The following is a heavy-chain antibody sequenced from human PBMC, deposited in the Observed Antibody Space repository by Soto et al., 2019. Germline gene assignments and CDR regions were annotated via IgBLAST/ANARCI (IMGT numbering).Heavy chain of an antibody. J-gene: IGHJ4*02. CDR2: IIPIFGTA. CDR3: ARGKSGYTYEYLDY. D-gene: IGHD5-12*01. Sequence: QVQLVQSGAEVKKPGSSVKVSCTPSGGTLSNYAISWVRQAPGQGLEWMGGIIPIFGTADYAQKFQGRVAITADESTSTAYMELSSLRSEDTAVYYCARGKSGYTYEYLDYWGQGTLVTVSS. CDR1: GGTLSNYA. V-gene: IGHV1-69*01.